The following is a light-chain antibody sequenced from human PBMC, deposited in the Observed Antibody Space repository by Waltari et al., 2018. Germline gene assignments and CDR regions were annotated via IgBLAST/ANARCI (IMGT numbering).Light chain of an antibody. CDR3: SSQSSNNVVL. V-gene: IGLV2-14*03. CDR1: SSDVGSYNS. Sequence: LTQPASVSGSPGQSITISCTGISSDVGSYNSVSWYQDHPGQGPKVIIYDVSDRPSGVSARFSGSKSGNTASLTISGLQAEDEADYYCSSQSSNNVVLFGGGTKVTVL. CDR2: DVS. J-gene: IGLJ3*02.